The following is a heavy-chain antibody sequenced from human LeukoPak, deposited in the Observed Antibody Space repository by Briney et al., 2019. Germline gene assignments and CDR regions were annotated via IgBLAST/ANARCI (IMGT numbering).Heavy chain of an antibody. CDR3: ARSFGIAAAGTYYFDY. D-gene: IGHD6-13*01. Sequence: GGSLRLSCAASGFTFSDHYIDWVRQAPGKGLEWVAVISSDGSYKYYADSVKGRFTISRDNSKNTLYLQMNSLRAEDTAVYYCARSFGIAAAGTYYFDYWGQGTLVTVSS. CDR2: ISSDGSYK. CDR1: GFTFSDHY. V-gene: IGHV3-33*08. J-gene: IGHJ4*02.